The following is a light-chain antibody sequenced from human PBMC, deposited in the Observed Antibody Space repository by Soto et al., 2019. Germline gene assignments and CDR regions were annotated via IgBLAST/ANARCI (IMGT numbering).Light chain of an antibody. Sequence: QSVLTQPPSVSGAPGQRVTISCTGSSSNIGTGYDVHWYQQLPGTAPKLLIYGSSNRPSGVPDRFSGSKSGTSASLAITGLQAEDEADYYCQSYDSSLSGWVFGGGTQLTV. CDR1: SSNIGTGYD. CDR2: GSS. J-gene: IGLJ3*02. V-gene: IGLV1-40*01. CDR3: QSYDSSLSGWV.